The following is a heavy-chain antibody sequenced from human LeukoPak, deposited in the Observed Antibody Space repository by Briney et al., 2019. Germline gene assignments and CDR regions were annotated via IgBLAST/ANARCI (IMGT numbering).Heavy chain of an antibody. J-gene: IGHJ4*02. V-gene: IGHV5-51*01. D-gene: IGHD3-16*01. CDR1: GYSITSYW. CDR2: IYPGDSDT. CDR3: ARGVGGKQFDF. Sequence: GESLKISCKSSGYSITSYWIGWVRQMPGKGLEWMGIIYPGDSDTRYSPSFQGQVTISADNSTAYLQWSSLKASDTAVYYCARGVGGKQFDFWGQGTLVTVSS.